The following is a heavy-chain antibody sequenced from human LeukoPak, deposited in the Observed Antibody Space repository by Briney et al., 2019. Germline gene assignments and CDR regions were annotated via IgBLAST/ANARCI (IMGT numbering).Heavy chain of an antibody. V-gene: IGHV4-59*02. CDR3: ARYSIAVAGPLFDY. D-gene: IGHD6-13*01. CDR2: IYYSGST. Sequence: SETLSLTCTVSGGSVSSYYWSWIRQPPGKGLEWIGYIYYSGSTNYNPSLKSRVTISVDTSKNQFSLKLSSVTAADTAVYYCARYSIAVAGPLFDYWGQGTLVTVSS. J-gene: IGHJ4*02. CDR1: GGSVSSYY.